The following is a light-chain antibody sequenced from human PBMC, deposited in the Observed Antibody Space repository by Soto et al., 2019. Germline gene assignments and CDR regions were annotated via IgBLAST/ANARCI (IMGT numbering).Light chain of an antibody. CDR2: DAS. J-gene: IGKJ4*01. V-gene: IGKV1-33*01. CDR3: QQYDNLPLT. Sequence: DIQMTQSPSSLSASVGDRVTITCQASQDISNYLNWYQQKPGKAPKLLIYDASNLETGVASRFSGRGSWTDFTFTISSLQPEDIATYYCQQYDNLPLTFGGGTKVEIK. CDR1: QDISNY.